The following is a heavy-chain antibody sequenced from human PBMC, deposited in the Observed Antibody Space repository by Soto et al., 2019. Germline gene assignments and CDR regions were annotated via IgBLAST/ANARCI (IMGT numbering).Heavy chain of an antibody. CDR1: GGSISDGYN. D-gene: IGHD3-22*01. CDR2: ISDSGST. CDR3: ARRDRSGFSYWLDT. Sequence: SETLSLTCTVSGGSISDGYNWSWIRQHPGKGLEWIGSISDSGSTSYNPSLKSRLTISVDTSKNQFSLNLRSVTAADTAVYYCARRDRSGFSYWLDTWGQGTLVTVSS. J-gene: IGHJ5*02. V-gene: IGHV4-31*03.